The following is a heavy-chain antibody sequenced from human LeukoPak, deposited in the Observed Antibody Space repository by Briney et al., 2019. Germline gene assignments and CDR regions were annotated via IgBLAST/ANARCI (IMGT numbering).Heavy chain of an antibody. CDR1: GGSISSGGYY. CDR3: ARGGYCSSSSCHTDAFDI. D-gene: IGHD2-2*01. V-gene: IGHV4-31*03. Sequence: PSETLSLTCTVSGGSISSGGYYWSWIRQHPGKGLEWIGNIYYSGSTYYNPSLKSRVTISVDTSKNQFSLKLSSVTAADAAVYYCARGGYCSSSSCHTDAFDIWGQGTMVTVSS. J-gene: IGHJ3*02. CDR2: IYYSGST.